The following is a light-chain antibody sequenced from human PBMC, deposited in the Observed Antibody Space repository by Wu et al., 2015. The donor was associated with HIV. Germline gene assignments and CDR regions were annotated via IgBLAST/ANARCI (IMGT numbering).Light chain of an antibody. V-gene: IGKV1-5*03. J-gene: IGKJ3*01. CDR1: QTIGTW. CDR3: QQYDSYPLI. CDR2: EAS. Sequence: DIQMTQSPSTLSASVGDKVTIACRASQTIGTWLAWYQQKPGKAPNLLMYEASNLESGVPSRFNGSGSGTEFTLTINSLQPDDFATYYCQQYDSYPLIFGPGTKVHIK.